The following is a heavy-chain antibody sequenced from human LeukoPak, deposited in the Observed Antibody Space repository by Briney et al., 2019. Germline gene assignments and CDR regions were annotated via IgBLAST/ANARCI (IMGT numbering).Heavy chain of an antibody. CDR2: IKGDAIST. J-gene: IGHJ3*01. CDR3: ARDLGHCSGGSCHPVAFDF. D-gene: IGHD2-15*01. V-gene: IGHV3-74*01. CDR1: GFRFSSDW. Sequence: GGSLRLSCAASGFRFSSDWMHWVRQAPGKGLVWVSRIKGDAISTIYADSVKGRFTISRDNAKNTLYLQMSSLRADDTAVYYCARDLGHCSGGSCHPVAFDFWGQGTMVTVSS.